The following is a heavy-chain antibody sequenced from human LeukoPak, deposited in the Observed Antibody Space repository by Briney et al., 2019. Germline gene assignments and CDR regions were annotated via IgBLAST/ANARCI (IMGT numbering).Heavy chain of an antibody. CDR3: VKKVEGYSYGPFDY. CDR2: IGGSGGTT. Sequence: LSGGSLRLSCAASGFTFDDYGMSWVRQAPGKGLEWVSAIGGSGGTTFYADSVKGRFTISRDNSKNTLYLQMNSLRAEDTAIYYCVKKVEGYSYGPFDYWGQGTLVTVSS. J-gene: IGHJ4*02. CDR1: GFTFDDYG. V-gene: IGHV3-23*01. D-gene: IGHD5-18*01.